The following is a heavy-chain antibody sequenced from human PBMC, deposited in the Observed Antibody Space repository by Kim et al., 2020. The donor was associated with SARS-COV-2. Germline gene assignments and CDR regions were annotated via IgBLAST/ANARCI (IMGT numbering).Heavy chain of an antibody. CDR3: AKVDYSKIYYYYYYGMDV. CDR2: ISGSGGST. V-gene: IGHV3-23*01. D-gene: IGHD4-4*01. J-gene: IGHJ6*02. Sequence: GGSLRLSCAASGFTFSSYAMSWVRQAPGKGLEWVSAISGSGGSTYYADSVKGRFTISRDNSKNTLYMQMNSLRAEDTAVYYCAKVDYSKIYYYYYYGMDVWGQGATVTVSS. CDR1: GFTFSSYA.